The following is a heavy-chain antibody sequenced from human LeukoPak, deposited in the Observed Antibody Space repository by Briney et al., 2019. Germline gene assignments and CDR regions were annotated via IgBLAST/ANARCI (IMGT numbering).Heavy chain of an antibody. J-gene: IGHJ4*02. D-gene: IGHD6-6*01. CDR3: AGVSSSFSYYYFDY. CDR1: GDSISSYY. Sequence: SETLSLTCTVSGDSISSYYWSWIRQPPGKGLEWIGYIYYSGSTSYNPSLKSRVTISVDTSKSQISLKLSSVTATDTAVYYCAGVSSSFSYYYFDYWGQGTLVTVSS. V-gene: IGHV4-59*08. CDR2: IYYSGST.